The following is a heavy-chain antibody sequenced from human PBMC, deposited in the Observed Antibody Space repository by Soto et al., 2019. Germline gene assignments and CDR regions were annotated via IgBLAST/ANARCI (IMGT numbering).Heavy chain of an antibody. J-gene: IGHJ4*02. CDR3: AKVEYSYGVFDY. CDR1: GFTFSSYA. CDR2: ISGSGGST. Sequence: PGGSLRLSCAASGFTFSSYAMSWVRQAPGKGLEWVSAISGSGGSTYYADSVKGRFTISRDNSKNTLYLQMNSLRAEGTAVYYCAKVEYSYGVFDYWGQGTLVTVSS. V-gene: IGHV3-23*01. D-gene: IGHD5-18*01.